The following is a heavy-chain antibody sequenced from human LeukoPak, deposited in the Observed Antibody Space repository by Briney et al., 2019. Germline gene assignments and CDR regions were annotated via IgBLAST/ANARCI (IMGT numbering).Heavy chain of an antibody. CDR1: GFTFSSSW. Sequence: GGSLRLSCVAPGFTFSSSWMSWVRQAPGKGLEWVANIKQDGSEKSYVESVRGRFTISRDNAKNSLYLQLNSLRAEDTALYYCARDNPPDYWGQGTLVTVSS. CDR3: ARDNPPDY. J-gene: IGHJ4*02. CDR2: IKQDGSEK. V-gene: IGHV3-7*03.